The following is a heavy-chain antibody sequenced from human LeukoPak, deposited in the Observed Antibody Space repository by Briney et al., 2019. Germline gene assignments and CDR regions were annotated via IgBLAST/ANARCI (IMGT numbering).Heavy chain of an antibody. D-gene: IGHD3-22*01. CDR2: IYTSGST. CDR1: GGSISSGSYY. V-gene: IGHV4-61*02. Sequence: SETLSLTCTVSGGSISSGSYYWSWIRQPAGKGLEWIGRIYTSGSTNYNPSLKSRVTISVDTSKNQFSLKLSSVTAADTAVYYCARDSYLSSGYDYWGQGTLVTVSS. CDR3: ARDSYLSSGYDY. J-gene: IGHJ4*02.